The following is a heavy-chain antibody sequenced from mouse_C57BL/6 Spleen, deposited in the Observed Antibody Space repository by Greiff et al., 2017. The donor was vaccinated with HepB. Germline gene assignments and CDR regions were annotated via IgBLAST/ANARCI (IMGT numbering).Heavy chain of an antibody. CDR2: ISGGGGNT. D-gene: IGHD6-1*01. Sequence: VQLVESGGGLVKPGGSLKLSCAASGFTFSSYTMSWVRQTPEKRLEWVATISGGGGNTYYPDSVKGRFTISRDNAKNTLYLQMSSLRSEDTALYYCARSDCQRAMDYWGQGTSVTVSS. CDR3: ARSDCQRAMDY. J-gene: IGHJ4*01. V-gene: IGHV5-9*01. CDR1: GFTFSSYT.